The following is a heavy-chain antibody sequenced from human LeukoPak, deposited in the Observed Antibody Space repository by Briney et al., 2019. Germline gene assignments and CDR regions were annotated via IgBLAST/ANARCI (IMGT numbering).Heavy chain of an antibody. CDR3: KIVATKVVWDY. CDR1: GYTFTGYY. V-gene: IGHV1-2*02. CDR2: INPNSGGT. D-gene: IGHD5-12*01. J-gene: IGHJ4*02. Sequence: GASVKVSCKASGYTFTGYYMHWVRQAPGQGLEWMGWINPNSGGTNYAQKFQGRVTMTRDTSISTAYMELSRLRSDGTAVYYCKIVATKVVWDYWGQGTLVTVSS.